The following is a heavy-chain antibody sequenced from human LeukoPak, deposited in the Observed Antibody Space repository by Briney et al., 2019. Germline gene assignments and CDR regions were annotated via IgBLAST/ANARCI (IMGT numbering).Heavy chain of an antibody. CDR2: IYSGGST. CDR3: ARDRTYCGGDCHHDAFDI. J-gene: IGHJ3*02. Sequence: GGSLRLSCAASGFTVSSNYMSWVRQAPGKGLEWVSVIYSGGSTYYADSVKGRFTISRDNSKNTLYLQMNSLRAEDTAVYYCARDRTYCGGDCHHDAFDIWGQGTMVTVSS. D-gene: IGHD2-21*02. V-gene: IGHV3-53*01. CDR1: GFTVSSNY.